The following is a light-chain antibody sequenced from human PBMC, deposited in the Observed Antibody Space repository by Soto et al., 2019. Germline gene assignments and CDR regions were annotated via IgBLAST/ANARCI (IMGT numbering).Light chain of an antibody. J-gene: IGKJ4*01. CDR2: RAS. Sequence: EIVLTQSPGALSLSPGERATLSSRASQSVNNNYLAWYQQIPGQAPRLLIYRASSRATGIPDRFSGSGSGTDFTLTISRLEPEDFAVYYCQHYVDTPLTFGGGTKVEIK. CDR3: QHYVDTPLT. CDR1: QSVNNNY. V-gene: IGKV3-20*01.